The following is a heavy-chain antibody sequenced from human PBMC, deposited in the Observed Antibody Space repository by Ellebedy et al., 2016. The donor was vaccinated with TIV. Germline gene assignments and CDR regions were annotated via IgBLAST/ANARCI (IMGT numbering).Heavy chain of an antibody. CDR2: IYYSGST. CDR3: ARRSSYWSALDN. J-gene: IGHJ4*02. V-gene: IGHV4-59*12. CDR1: GGSIRSYY. D-gene: IGHD6-13*01. Sequence: SETLSLTCTVSGGSIRSYYWSWIRQPPGKGLEWIGYIYYSGSTNYNPSLKSRVTISVDTSKNQFSLKLSSVTAADTAVYYCARRSSYWSALDNWGQGTLVTVSS.